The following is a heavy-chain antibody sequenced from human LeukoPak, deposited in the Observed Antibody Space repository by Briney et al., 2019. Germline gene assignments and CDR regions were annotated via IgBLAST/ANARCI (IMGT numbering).Heavy chain of an antibody. J-gene: IGHJ6*02. CDR2: ITSSGRII. CDR3: ASTGGYGSGTYDYYYFGMDV. Sequence: GGPLRLSCAASGFPFSSYEMNWARQAPGKGLEWVAYITSSGRIIYYADSVKGRFTISRDNAKNSLYLQMNSLRAEDTAVYYCASTGGYGSGTYDYYYFGMDVWGQGTTVTVSS. D-gene: IGHD3-10*01. CDR1: GFPFSSYE. V-gene: IGHV3-48*03.